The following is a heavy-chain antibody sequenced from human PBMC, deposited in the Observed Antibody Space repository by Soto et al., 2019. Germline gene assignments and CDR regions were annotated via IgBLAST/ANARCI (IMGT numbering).Heavy chain of an antibody. D-gene: IGHD2-8*02. J-gene: IGHJ4*02. CDR2: INHSGST. CDR1: AGTSRPYS. Sequence: PSQALSVSYSGYAGTSRPYSWTWIRHLPGKGLEWIGEINHSGSTNYNPSLKSRVTISVDTSKNQFSLKLTSVTAADTAVYYCARDKITGLFDYWGQGPLVTVS. CDR3: ARDKITGLFDY. V-gene: IGHV4-34*01.